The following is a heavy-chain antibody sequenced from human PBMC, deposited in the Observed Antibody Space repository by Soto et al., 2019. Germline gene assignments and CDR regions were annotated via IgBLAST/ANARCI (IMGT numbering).Heavy chain of an antibody. D-gene: IGHD1-1*01. J-gene: IGHJ4*02. V-gene: IGHV1-69*01. CDR1: GGTLSSYA. CDR3: ARPLTTGTTKAYDY. Sequence: QVQLVQSGAEVKKPGSSVKGSCKASGGTLSSYAISSVRQAPGQGLEWMGVIIPLFGSVNYAQKFQGRVTITADESTSIAYVELSSLRAKHTAVYYCARPLTTGTTKAYDYWGQGTLVNVSS. CDR2: IIPLFGSV.